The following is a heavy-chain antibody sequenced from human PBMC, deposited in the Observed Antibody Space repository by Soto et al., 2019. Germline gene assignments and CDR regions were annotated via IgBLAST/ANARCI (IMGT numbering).Heavy chain of an antibody. V-gene: IGHV4-4*08. Sequence: SETLSLTCTVSGGSLTTDSWAWSWIRKPPGKGLEWIGYVYNSGKTVYNPSLKSRVTISVDTSKNQFSLRLESVTATDTAVYFCARREAGPGSWFDPWGQGTLVTVSS. D-gene: IGHD6-19*01. CDR1: GGSLTTDSW. CDR3: ARREAGPGSWFDP. CDR2: VYNSGKT. J-gene: IGHJ5*02.